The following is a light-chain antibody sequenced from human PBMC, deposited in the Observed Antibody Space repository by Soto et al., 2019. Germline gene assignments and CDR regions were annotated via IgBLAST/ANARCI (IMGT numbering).Light chain of an antibody. J-gene: IGLJ2*01. CDR2: EVS. CDR3: SSYAGSSTWV. CDR1: SSDVGGYNY. V-gene: IGLV2-8*01. Sequence: QSAPTQPPSASGSPGQSATISCTGTSSDVGGYNYVSWYQQYTGKAPKLMIYEVSKRPSGVPDRFSGSKSGNTASLTVSGLQPEYEADYYCSSYAGSSTWVFGGGTKVTVL.